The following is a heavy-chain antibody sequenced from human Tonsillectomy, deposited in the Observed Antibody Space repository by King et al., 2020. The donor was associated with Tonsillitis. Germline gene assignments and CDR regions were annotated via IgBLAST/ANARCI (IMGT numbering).Heavy chain of an antibody. CDR1: GFTFSSYG. J-gene: IGHJ6*03. Sequence: VQLVESGGGVVQPGRSLRLSCAVSGFTFSSYGMHWVRQPPGKGLEWVAVIWYDGRNKYYADSVKGRFTISRDNSKNTLYLQMNSPRAEDTAVYYCARDGVGYYYMGVWGKGTTVTVSS. CDR3: ARDGVGYYYMGV. V-gene: IGHV3-33*08. CDR2: IWYDGRNK. D-gene: IGHD3-10*01.